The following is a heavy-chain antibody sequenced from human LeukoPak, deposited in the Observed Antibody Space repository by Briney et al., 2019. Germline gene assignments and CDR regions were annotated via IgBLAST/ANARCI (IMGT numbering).Heavy chain of an antibody. Sequence: NSSETLSLTCTVSGGSISSYYWSWIRQPLGKGLEWIGYISYSGSTNYNPSLKSRVTISVDTSKNQFSLNLNSVTAADTAVYYCARGIPGPHGYSYGSKGKYFDYWGQGTLVTVSS. V-gene: IGHV4-59*12. J-gene: IGHJ4*02. CDR2: ISYSGST. CDR3: ARGIPGPHGYSYGSKGKYFDY. D-gene: IGHD5-18*01. CDR1: GGSISSYY.